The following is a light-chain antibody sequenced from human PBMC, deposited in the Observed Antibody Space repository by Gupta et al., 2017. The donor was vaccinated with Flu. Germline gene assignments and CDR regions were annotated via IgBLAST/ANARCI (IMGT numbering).Light chain of an antibody. J-gene: IGKJ1*01. CDR2: GAS. CDR1: QSVSSPY. CDR3: QQYMKSPG. Sequence: IVLTPSPGTLSLSPGERATLSCRASQSVSSPYLAWYQQKPGQAPRLLIYGASNRATGIPDRFGGSGSGTDFTLTIRRMEPEDVAVYYCQQYMKSPGFGQGTKVEIK. V-gene: IGKV3-20*01.